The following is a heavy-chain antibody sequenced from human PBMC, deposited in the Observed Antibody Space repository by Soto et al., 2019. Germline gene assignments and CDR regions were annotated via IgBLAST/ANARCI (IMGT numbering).Heavy chain of an antibody. CDR1: GGSISRSNW. J-gene: IGHJ4*02. V-gene: IGHV4-4*02. CDR3: ARSITFDWLFFDN. D-gene: IGHD3-9*01. CDR2: IYHSGST. Sequence: SSETLSLTCAVSGGSISRSNWWSWVRQPPGKGLEWIGEIYHSGSTNYHPSLESRVTISVDKSKNQFSLKLTSLTAADTAVYYCARSITFDWLFFDNWGRGTLVTVSS.